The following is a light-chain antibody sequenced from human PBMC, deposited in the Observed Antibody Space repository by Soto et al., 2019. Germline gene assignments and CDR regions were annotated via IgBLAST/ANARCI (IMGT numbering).Light chain of an antibody. V-gene: IGLV2-14*01. CDR3: SSYTSSSTLGV. CDR2: EVS. CDR1: SSDVGGYNY. J-gene: IGLJ3*02. Sequence: QSALTQPASVSGSPGQSITISCTGISSDVGGYNYVSWYQQHPGKAPKLMIYEVSNRPSGVSNRFSGSKSGNTASLTISGLQAEDEADYYCSSYTSSSTLGVFGGGTKVTVL.